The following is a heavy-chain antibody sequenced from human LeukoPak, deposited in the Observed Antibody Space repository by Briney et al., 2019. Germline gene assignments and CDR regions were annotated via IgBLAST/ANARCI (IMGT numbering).Heavy chain of an antibody. V-gene: IGHV3-74*01. CDR3: ARGYSGSYRIDY. J-gene: IGHJ4*02. CDR2: INGDGSST. Sequence: PGGSLRLSCAASGFTFSSYWMHWVRQVPGKGLVWVSRINGDGSSTTYADSVKGRFTISRDNAKNALYLQMNSLRAEDTAVYYCARGYSGSYRIDYWGQGTLVTVSS. D-gene: IGHD1-26*01. CDR1: GFTFSSYW.